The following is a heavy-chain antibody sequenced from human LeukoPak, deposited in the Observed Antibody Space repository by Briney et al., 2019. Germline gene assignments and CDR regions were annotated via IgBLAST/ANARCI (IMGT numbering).Heavy chain of an antibody. CDR3: AKVCRGGDGYSPTMVY. V-gene: IGHV3-23*01. CDR1: GSTFTIFT. CDR2: ISGSGGRT. Sequence: GGPLRLSCAASGSTFTIFTLSWVRQTPGKGLEWVSVISGSGGRTYYADSVKGRFTISRDNSKSTLYLQMDSLRVEDTAVYYCAKVCRGGDGYSPTMVYWGQGTLVTVSS. J-gene: IGHJ4*02. D-gene: IGHD2-21*01.